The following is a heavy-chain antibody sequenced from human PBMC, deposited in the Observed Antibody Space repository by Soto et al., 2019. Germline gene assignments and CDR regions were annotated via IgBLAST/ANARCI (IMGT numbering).Heavy chain of an antibody. Sequence: GESLKIYFQGSGFSFTTSLISWVRQTPGKGLEWMGLIYPGDSDTRYSPSFQGQVTISVDRSIRTAYLQWSSLQASDTAIYYCAREHGLDVWGQGTTVTVSS. CDR3: AREHGLDV. CDR1: GFSFTTSL. CDR2: IYPGDSDT. V-gene: IGHV5-51*01. J-gene: IGHJ6*02.